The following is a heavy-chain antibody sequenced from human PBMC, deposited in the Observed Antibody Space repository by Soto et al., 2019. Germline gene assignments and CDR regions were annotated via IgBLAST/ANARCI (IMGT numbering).Heavy chain of an antibody. CDR1: AGSISSSNYY. CDR2: IHYGGST. D-gene: IGHD3-16*02. Sequence: PSEPPSLTCTVSAGSISSSNYYWGWVRQLPAKGLEWIGYIHYGGSTHYNPSLESRVTISVYTSNNEFFLKLASVTGADTAVYFCARGRGHYVWGISRTDGMGVWSQGT. V-gene: IGHV4-31*03. CDR3: ARGRGHYVWGISRTDGMGV. J-gene: IGHJ6*02.